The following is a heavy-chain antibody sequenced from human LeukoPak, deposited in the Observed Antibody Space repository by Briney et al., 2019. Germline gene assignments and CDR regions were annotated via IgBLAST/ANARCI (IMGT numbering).Heavy chain of an antibody. D-gene: IGHD3-9*01. CDR1: GGSISSYY. CDR3: ARRRSQLRYFDWSPFDY. CDR2: ISDIGSI. J-gene: IGHJ4*02. V-gene: IGHV4-59*12. Sequence: PSETLSLTCTVSGGSISSYYWSWIRQPPGKGLEWIAYISDIGSINYNPSLKSRVTISVDTSKNQFSLKLSSVTAADTAVYYCARRRSQLRYFDWSPFDYWGQGTLVTVSS.